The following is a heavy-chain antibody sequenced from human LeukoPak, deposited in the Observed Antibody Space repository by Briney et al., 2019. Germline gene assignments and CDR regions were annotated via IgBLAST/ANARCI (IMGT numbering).Heavy chain of an antibody. J-gene: IGHJ4*02. CDR1: GFTFSSYA. V-gene: IGHV3-23*01. D-gene: IGHD2-8*01. CDR3: AKDRSCTNDICHGDFDY. Sequence: GGSLRLSCAASGFTFSSYAMSWVRQAPGKGLEWVSSISGSGGSTYSADSVKGRFTISRDNSKNTLYLQMNSLRAEDTALYYCAKDRSCTNDICHGDFDYWGQGTLVTVSS. CDR2: ISGSGGST.